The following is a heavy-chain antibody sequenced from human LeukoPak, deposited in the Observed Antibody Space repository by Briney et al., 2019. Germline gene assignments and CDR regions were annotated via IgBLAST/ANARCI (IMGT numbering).Heavy chain of an antibody. CDR2: IYYSGST. V-gene: IGHV4-61*08. D-gene: IGHD3-22*01. CDR1: GGSISSGGYY. Sequence: SETLSLTCTVSGGSISSGGYYWSWIRQHPGKGLEWIGYIYYSGSTNYNPSLKSRVTISVDTSKNQFSLKLSSVTAADTAVYYCARFVTGYYDSSGPTAFDYWGQGTLVTVSS. J-gene: IGHJ4*02. CDR3: ARFVTGYYDSSGPTAFDY.